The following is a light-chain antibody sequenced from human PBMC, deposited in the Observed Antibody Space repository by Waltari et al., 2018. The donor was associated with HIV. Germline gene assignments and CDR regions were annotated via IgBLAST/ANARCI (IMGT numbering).Light chain of an antibody. Sequence: SYELTQPPSVSVSPGQTARITCSGDALPKQYAYWYQQKPGQAPVLVIYKDSGRPAGIPERFSGSSSGTTVTLTISGVQAEDEADYYCQSADISSWVFGGGTKLTVL. CDR1: ALPKQY. V-gene: IGLV3-25*03. CDR2: KDS. J-gene: IGLJ3*02. CDR3: QSADISSWV.